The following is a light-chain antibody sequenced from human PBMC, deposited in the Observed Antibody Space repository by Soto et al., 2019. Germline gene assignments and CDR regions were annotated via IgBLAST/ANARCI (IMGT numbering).Light chain of an antibody. CDR2: EVS. V-gene: IGLV2-23*02. Sequence: QSVLTQPASVSGSPGQSITISCTGTSSDVGSYNLVSWYQQHPGKAPKLMIYEVSKRPSGVSNRFSGSKSGNTASLTISGLQAEDEADYYSCSHAGSSTYVFGTGTKLTVL. CDR3: CSHAGSSTYV. CDR1: SSDVGSYNL. J-gene: IGLJ1*01.